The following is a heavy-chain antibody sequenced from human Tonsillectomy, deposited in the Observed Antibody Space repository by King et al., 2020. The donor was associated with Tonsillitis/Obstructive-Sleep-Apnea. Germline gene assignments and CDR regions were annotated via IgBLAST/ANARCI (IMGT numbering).Heavy chain of an antibody. CDR2: INPSGGST. D-gene: IGHD2-15*01. J-gene: IGHJ4*02. V-gene: IGHV1-46*01. CDR1: GYTFTSYY. CDR3: ARDRFGGGSCYFPDY. Sequence: QLVQSGAEVKKPGASVKVSCKASGYTFTSYYMHWVRQAPGQGLEWMGIINPSGGSTSYAQKFQGRVTMTRDTSTSTVYMELSSLRSEDTAVYYCARDRFGGGSCYFPDYWGQGTLVTVSS.